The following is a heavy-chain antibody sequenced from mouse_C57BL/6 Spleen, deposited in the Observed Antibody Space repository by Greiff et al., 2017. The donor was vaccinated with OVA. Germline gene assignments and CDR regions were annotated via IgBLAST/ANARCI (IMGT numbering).Heavy chain of an antibody. J-gene: IGHJ3*01. CDR3: ASYGSSPWFAY. D-gene: IGHD1-1*01. CDR2: IWRGGST. Sequence: QVQLKESGPGLVQPSQSLSITCTVSGFSLTSYGVHWVRQSPGKGLEWLGVIWRGGSTDYNAAFISRLSISKDNSKSQVFFKMNSLQADDTAIYYCASYGSSPWFAYWGQGTLVTVSA. V-gene: IGHV2-2*01. CDR1: GFSLTSYG.